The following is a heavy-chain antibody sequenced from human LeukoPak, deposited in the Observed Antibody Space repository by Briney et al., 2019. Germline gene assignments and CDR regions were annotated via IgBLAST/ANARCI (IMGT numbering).Heavy chain of an antibody. V-gene: IGHV3-74*01. CDR3: ARACSVGSCHAGDY. J-gene: IGHJ4*02. Sequence: GGSLRLSCTASGFTFTTYWMHWVRQAPGKGLVWVSRINSDGSFTGYADSVKGRFTVSRDSGKNTLYLQMNSLRAEDTAVYYCARACSVGSCHAGDYWGQGTLVTVSS. D-gene: IGHD2-15*01. CDR1: GFTFTTYW. CDR2: INSDGSFT.